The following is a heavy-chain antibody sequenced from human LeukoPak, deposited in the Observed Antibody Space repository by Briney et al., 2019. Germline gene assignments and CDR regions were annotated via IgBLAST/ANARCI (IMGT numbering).Heavy chain of an antibody. CDR2: ICYSESP. Sequence: SETLSLTCTVSGGSIRSYYWSWIRQPPGKGLEWIGHICYSESPNYNPSLKSRLTISVDTSKNQFSPRLSSVTAADTAVYYCARQPVGSRHWFDPWGQGTLVTVSS. D-gene: IGHD6-13*01. CDR3: ARQPVGSRHWFDP. V-gene: IGHV4-59*08. CDR1: GGSIRSYY. J-gene: IGHJ5*02.